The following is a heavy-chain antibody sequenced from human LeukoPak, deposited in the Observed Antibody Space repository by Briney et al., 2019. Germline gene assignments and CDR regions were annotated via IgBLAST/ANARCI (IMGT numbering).Heavy chain of an antibody. CDR3: TKGGSYAPLDY. Sequence: QSGGSLRLSCTASGFIFSSSAMTWVRQAPGKGLEWVSAISDSGGSTVYADSVRGRLTISRDNSKNTLYLQMSSLRDEDTAIYYCTKGGSYAPLDYWGQGTLVTVSS. CDR1: GFIFSSSA. J-gene: IGHJ4*02. D-gene: IGHD1-26*01. V-gene: IGHV3-23*01. CDR2: ISDSGGST.